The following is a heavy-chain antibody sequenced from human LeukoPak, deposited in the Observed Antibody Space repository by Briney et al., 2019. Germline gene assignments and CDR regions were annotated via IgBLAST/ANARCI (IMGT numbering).Heavy chain of an antibody. Sequence: GGSLRLSCAASGFTFSSYAMSWVRQAPGKGLEWVSVISGSGGSTYSAESVKGRFTISRDNSKNTLYLQMNSLRVEDTAGYYWAKGPRASGWTYFDYWGQGTLVTVSS. CDR2: ISGSGGST. CDR1: GFTFSSYA. V-gene: IGHV3-23*01. J-gene: IGHJ4*02. CDR3: AKGPRASGWTYFDY. D-gene: IGHD6-19*01.